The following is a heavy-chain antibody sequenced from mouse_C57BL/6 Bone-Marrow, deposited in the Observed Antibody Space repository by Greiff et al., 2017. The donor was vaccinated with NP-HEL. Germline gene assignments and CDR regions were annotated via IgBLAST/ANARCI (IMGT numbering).Heavy chain of an antibody. Sequence: VQLKESGGGLVKPGGSLKLSCAASGFTFSSYAMSWVRQTPEKRLEWVATISDGGSYTYYPDNVKGRFTISRDNAKNNLYLQMSHLKSEDTAMYYCARDLRTVPYAMDYWGQGTSVTVSS. CDR2: ISDGGSYT. J-gene: IGHJ4*01. CDR3: ARDLRTVPYAMDY. D-gene: IGHD1-1*01. V-gene: IGHV5-4*01. CDR1: GFTFSSYA.